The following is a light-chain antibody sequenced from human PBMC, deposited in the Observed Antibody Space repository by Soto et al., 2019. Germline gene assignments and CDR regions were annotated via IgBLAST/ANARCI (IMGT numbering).Light chain of an antibody. V-gene: IGLV1-44*01. J-gene: IGLJ1*01. CDR3: GAWDDRLHGYV. CDR2: GYD. CDR1: NSNIATYA. Sequence: QSVLTQPPSASGTPGQRVTISCSGTNSNIATYAVNWYQQYPGTAPTLLIYGYDQRPSGVPDRFSGSKSDTSASLAISGLQSEDEADYYCGAWDDRLHGYVFGTGTKVTVL.